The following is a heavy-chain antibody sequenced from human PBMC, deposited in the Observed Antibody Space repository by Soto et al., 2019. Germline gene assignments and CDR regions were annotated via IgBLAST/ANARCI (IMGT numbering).Heavy chain of an antibody. Sequence: GESLKISCKGSGYSFTSYWIGWVRQMPGKGLEWMGIIYPGDSDTRYSPSFQGQVTISADKSISTAYLQWSSLKASDTAMYYCARHPPYGETYYYYYSGMDVWGQGTTVTVSS. V-gene: IGHV5-51*01. J-gene: IGHJ6*02. D-gene: IGHD3-10*01. CDR3: ARHPPYGETYYYYYSGMDV. CDR1: GYSFTSYW. CDR2: IYPGDSDT.